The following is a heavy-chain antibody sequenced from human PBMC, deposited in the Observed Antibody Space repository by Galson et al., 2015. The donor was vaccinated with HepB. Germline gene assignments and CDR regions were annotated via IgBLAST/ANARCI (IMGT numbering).Heavy chain of an antibody. J-gene: IGHJ4*02. CDR1: GYTFTSYG. Sequence: SVKVSCKASGYTFTSYGISWVRQAPGQGLEWMGWISAYNGNTNYAQKLQGRVTMTTDTSTSTAYMELRSLRSDDTAVYYCARDREPYSSSWYAPRLIYFDYWGQGTLVTVSS. D-gene: IGHD6-13*01. CDR3: ARDREPYSSSWYAPRLIYFDY. V-gene: IGHV1-18*04. CDR2: ISAYNGNT.